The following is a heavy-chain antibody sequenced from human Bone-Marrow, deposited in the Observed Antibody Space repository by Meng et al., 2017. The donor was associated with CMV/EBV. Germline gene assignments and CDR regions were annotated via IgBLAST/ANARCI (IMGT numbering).Heavy chain of an antibody. D-gene: IGHD3-10*01. CDR1: GGSVSSGSYY. J-gene: IGHJ4*02. CDR3: ARAPMVRGAPFDY. V-gene: IGHV4-61*01. Sequence: GSLRLSCTVSGGSVSSGSYYWSWIRQPPGKGLEWIGYIYYSGSTNYNPSLKSRVTISVDTSKNQFSLKLSSVTAADTAVYYCARAPMVRGAPFDYWGQGTLVTVSS. CDR2: IYYSGST.